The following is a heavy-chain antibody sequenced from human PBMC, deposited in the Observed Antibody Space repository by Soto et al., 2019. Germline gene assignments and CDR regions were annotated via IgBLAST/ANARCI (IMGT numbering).Heavy chain of an antibody. V-gene: IGHV3-23*01. Sequence: EVQLLESGGGLVQPGGSLRLSCAASGFTFSSYAMSWVRQAPGKGLEWVSAISGSGGSTYYADSVKGRFTISRDNSKNPLYLQMNSLRAEDTAVYYCSGYCSGGSCYSFDYWGQGTLGTVSS. CDR1: GFTFSSYA. D-gene: IGHD2-15*01. CDR2: ISGSGGST. J-gene: IGHJ4*02. CDR3: SGYCSGGSCYSFDY.